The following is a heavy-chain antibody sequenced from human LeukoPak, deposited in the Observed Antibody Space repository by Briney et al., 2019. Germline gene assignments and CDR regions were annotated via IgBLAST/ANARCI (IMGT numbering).Heavy chain of an antibody. J-gene: IGHJ4*02. CDR3: AKSQSSGYYYWDY. CDR1: GFTFSSKA. V-gene: IGHV3-23*01. D-gene: IGHD3-22*01. CDR2: IGGSGGGA. Sequence: GGSLRLSCAASGFTFSSKAMSWVRQAPGKGLEWVSRIGGSGGGADYADSVKGRFTISRDNSKNTLYLQMNSLRAEDTAVYYRAKSQSSGYYYWDYWGQGTLVTVSS.